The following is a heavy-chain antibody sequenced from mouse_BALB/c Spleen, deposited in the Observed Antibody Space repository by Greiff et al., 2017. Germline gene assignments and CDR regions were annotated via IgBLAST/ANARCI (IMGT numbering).Heavy chain of an antibody. J-gene: IGHJ3*01. CDR3: ARVDYGSSYGAY. CDR2: INPSNGRT. CDR1: GYTFTSYW. V-gene: IGHV1S81*02. D-gene: IGHD1-1*01. Sequence: QVQLKQPGAELVKPGASVKLSCKASGYTFTSYWMHWVKQRPGQGLEWIGEINPSNGRTNYNEKFKSKATLTVDKSSSTAYMQLSSLTSEDSAVYYCARVDYGSSYGAYWGQGTLVTVSA.